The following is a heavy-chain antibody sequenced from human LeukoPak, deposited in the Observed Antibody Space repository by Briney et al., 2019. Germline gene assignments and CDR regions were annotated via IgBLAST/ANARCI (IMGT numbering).Heavy chain of an antibody. CDR2: IYYSGST. V-gene: IGHV4-39*01. Sequence: SETLSLTCTVSGGPISSSSYYWGWIRQPPGKGLEWIGSIYYSGSTYYNPPLKSRVTISVDTSKNQFSLKLSSVTAADTAVYYCARPGDCGGDCYRWYFDLWGRGTLVTVSS. CDR1: GGPISSSSYY. CDR3: ARPGDCGGDCYRWYFDL. J-gene: IGHJ2*01. D-gene: IGHD2-21*02.